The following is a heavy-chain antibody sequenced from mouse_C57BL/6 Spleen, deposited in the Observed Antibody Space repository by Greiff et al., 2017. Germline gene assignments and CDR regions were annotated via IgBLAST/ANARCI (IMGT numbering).Heavy chain of an antibody. V-gene: IGHV1-52*01. J-gene: IGHJ4*01. D-gene: IGHD1-1*01. CDR1: GYTFTSYW. CDR2: IDPSDSET. Sequence: QVQLQQPGAELVRPGSSVKLSCKASGYTFTSYWMPWVKQRPIQGLEWIGNIDPSDSETHYNQKFKDKATLTVDKSSSTAYMQLSSLTSEDSAVYYCAREDYGSSYGYYAMDYWGQGTSVTDSS. CDR3: AREDYGSSYGYYAMDY.